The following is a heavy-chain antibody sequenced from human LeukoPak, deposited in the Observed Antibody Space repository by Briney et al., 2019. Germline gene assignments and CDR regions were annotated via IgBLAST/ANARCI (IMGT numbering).Heavy chain of an antibody. CDR2: IHYSGST. CDR1: GGSISSYY. D-gene: IGHD3-16*01. V-gene: IGHV4-59*08. CDR3: ARHWGGKVDY. J-gene: IGHJ4*02. Sequence: SETLSLTCTVSGGSISSYYWSWMRQPPGEGLEWIGFIHYSGSTNYNPSLKSRVTISLDTSKNQFSLKLSSVTAADTAVYYCARHWGGKVDYWGQGTLVTVSS.